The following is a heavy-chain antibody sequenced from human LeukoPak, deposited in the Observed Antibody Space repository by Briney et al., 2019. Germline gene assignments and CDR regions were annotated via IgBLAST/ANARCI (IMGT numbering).Heavy chain of an antibody. CDR1: EFSFSTYS. V-gene: IGHV3-7*01. CDR2: IKQDGSEK. Sequence: AGRSLRLSCAASEFSFSTYSMHWVRQAPGKGLEWVANIKQDGSEKYYVDSVKGRFTISRDNAKNSLYLQMNSLRAEDTAVYYCARKNGLDYWGQGTLVTVSS. CDR3: ARKNGLDY. J-gene: IGHJ4*02.